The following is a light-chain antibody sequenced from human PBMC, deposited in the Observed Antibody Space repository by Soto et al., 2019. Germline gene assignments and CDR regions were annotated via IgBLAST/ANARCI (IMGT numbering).Light chain of an antibody. Sequence: EIVMTQSPATLSLSPGERATLSSRASQSVSSNLAWYQQKTGQAPRLLIYGASTRATGIPARFSGSGSGTEFTLTISSLQSEDFAVYYCQQYNNWPRTFGQGTKVDIK. V-gene: IGKV3-15*01. CDR1: QSVSSN. J-gene: IGKJ1*01. CDR3: QQYNNWPRT. CDR2: GAS.